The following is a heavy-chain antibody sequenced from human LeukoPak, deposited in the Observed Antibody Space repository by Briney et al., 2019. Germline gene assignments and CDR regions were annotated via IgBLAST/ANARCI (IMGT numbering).Heavy chain of an antibody. D-gene: IGHD6-13*01. CDR1: AFTFSSYS. Sequence: AGSLRLSCAASAFTFSSYSMNWVRQAPGKGLEWVSSISSSSSYIYYADSVKGRFTISRDNAKNSLYLQMNSLRAEDTAVYYCARAYSSSWYWDFDYRGQGTLVTVPS. V-gene: IGHV3-21*01. CDR3: ARAYSSSWYWDFDY. CDR2: ISSSSSYI. J-gene: IGHJ4*02.